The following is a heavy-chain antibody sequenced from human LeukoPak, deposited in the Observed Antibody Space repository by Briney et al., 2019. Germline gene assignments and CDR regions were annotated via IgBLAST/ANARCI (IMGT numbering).Heavy chain of an antibody. D-gene: IGHD6-19*01. J-gene: IGHJ2*01. V-gene: IGHV4-59*01. CDR2: IYYSGST. Sequence: SETLSLTCTVSGGSISSYYWSWIRQPPGKGLEWIGYIYYSGSTNYTPSLKSRVTISVDTSKNQFSLKLSSVTAADTAVYYCARVGRVGSGWYGWYFDLWGRGTLVTVSS. CDR3: ARVGRVGSGWYGWYFDL. CDR1: GGSISSYY.